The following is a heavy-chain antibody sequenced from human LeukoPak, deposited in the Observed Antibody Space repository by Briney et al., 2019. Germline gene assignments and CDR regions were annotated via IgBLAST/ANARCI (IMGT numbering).Heavy chain of an antibody. CDR2: ISGGSGDIT. CDR3: VRNLAGDYFPNWFDP. J-gene: IGHJ5*02. V-gene: IGHV3-23*01. Sequence: GGSLGLSCAVSGFTFSGYTMSWVRQTPGKGLEWVSAISGGSGDITYYADSVKGRFTVSRDNSKNTLFLQLNSLGAEDTAVYYCVRNLAGDYFPNWFDPWGQGTLVTVSS. D-gene: IGHD7-27*01. CDR1: GFTFSGYT.